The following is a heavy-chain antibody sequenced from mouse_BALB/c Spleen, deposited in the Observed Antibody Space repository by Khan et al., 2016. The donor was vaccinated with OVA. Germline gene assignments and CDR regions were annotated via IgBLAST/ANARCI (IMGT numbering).Heavy chain of an antibody. CDR1: GYTFSTYW. CDR2: INPTSGYS. J-gene: IGHJ2*01. Sequence: QVRLQQSGAALAKPGASVKMSCKASGYTFSTYWMHWVKQRPGQGLEWIGYINPTSGYSDYNEKFKDKATLSADKSSSPAYMQLSRLTSEDSAVYYCTRDRIDYWGQGTTLTVSS. CDR3: TRDRIDY. V-gene: IGHV1-7*01.